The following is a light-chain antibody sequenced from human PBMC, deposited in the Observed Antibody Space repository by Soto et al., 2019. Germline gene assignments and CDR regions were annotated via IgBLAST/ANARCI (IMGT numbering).Light chain of an antibody. V-gene: IGLV1-40*01. J-gene: IGLJ1*01. CDR1: SSNIGAGYD. Sequence: QSVLTQSPSVSGAPGQRVTLSCTGSSSNIGAGYDVHWYQQLPGAAPKLLIYSNNQRPSGVPDRFSGSKSGTSASLAISGLQSEDEADYYCAAWDDSLNGYVFGTGTKVTVL. CDR3: AAWDDSLNGYV. CDR2: SNN.